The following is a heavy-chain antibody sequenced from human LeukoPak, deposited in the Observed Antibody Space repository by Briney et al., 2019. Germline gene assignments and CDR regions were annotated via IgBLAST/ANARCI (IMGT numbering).Heavy chain of an antibody. D-gene: IGHD6-19*01. CDR1: GGSITNYY. Sequence: SETLSLTCTVSGGSITNYYWSWIRQPPGKGLEWIGYIFYTGTTNYNFSLKSRLTISVDTSKNQFSLRLTSVTAADTAVYYCARGWGYFDYWGQGTLVTVSS. CDR2: IFYTGTT. V-gene: IGHV4-59*01. CDR3: ARGWGYFDY. J-gene: IGHJ4*02.